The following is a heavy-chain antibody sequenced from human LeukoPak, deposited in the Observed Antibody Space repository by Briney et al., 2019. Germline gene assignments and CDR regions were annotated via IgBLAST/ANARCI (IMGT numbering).Heavy chain of an antibody. D-gene: IGHD5-24*01. CDR3: ARDGGVYNLASEY. Sequence: GASVKVSCKASGGTFSSYAISWVRQAPGQGLEWMGGIIPIFGTANYAQKFQGRVTITADESTSTAYMELSSLRSEDMAVYYCARDGGVYNLASEYWGQGTLVTVSS. J-gene: IGHJ4*02. V-gene: IGHV1-69*13. CDR1: GGTFSSYA. CDR2: IIPIFGTA.